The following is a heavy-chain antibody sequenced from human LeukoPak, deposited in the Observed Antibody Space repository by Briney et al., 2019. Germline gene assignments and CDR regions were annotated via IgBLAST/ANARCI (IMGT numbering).Heavy chain of an antibody. J-gene: IGHJ4*02. D-gene: IGHD6-19*01. CDR3: TYTGWYKVTDY. V-gene: IGHV4-34*01. CDR1: GGSLSSYY. Sequence: PSETLSLTCAVYGGSLSSYYCSWIRQPPGKGLEWIGHITHSGSTNYNPSLKNRVTVSVDASKNQFSLKLSSVTAADTAVYYCTYTGWYKVTDYWGQGTLVTVSS. CDR2: ITHSGST.